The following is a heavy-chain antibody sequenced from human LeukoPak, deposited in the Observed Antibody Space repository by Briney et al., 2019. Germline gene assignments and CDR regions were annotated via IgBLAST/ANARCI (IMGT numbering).Heavy chain of an antibody. CDR1: GFTFSSYS. J-gene: IGHJ6*04. CDR2: ISSSSSTI. V-gene: IGHV3-48*01. CDR3: AAEGMDV. Sequence: QPGGSLRLSCAASGFTFSSYSMNWARQAPGKGLEWVSYISSSSSTIYYADSVKGRFTVSRDNAKNSLYLQMNSLRAEDTAVYYCAAEGMDVWGKGTTVTVSS.